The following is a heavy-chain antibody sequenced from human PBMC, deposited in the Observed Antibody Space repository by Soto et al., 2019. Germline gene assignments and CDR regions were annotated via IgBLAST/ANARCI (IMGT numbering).Heavy chain of an antibody. D-gene: IGHD6-6*01. CDR2: TYYSGST. CDR3: ARDRRYFDY. J-gene: IGHJ4*02. V-gene: IGHV4-59*01. CDR1: GGSISSYY. Sequence: PSETLSLTCTVSGGSISSYYWSWIRQPPWKGLEWIGYTYYSGSTNYNPSLKSRVTISVDTSKNQFSLKLSSVTAADTAVYYCARDRRYFDYWGQGTLVTVSS.